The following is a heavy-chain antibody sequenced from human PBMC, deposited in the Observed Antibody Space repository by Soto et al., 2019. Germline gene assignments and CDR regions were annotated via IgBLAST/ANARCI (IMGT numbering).Heavy chain of an antibody. CDR1: GFTFSSYA. D-gene: IGHD3-9*01. CDR2: ISGSGGST. CDR3: AKDYDILTGYYIGWDAFDI. J-gene: IGHJ3*02. Sequence: SLRLSCAASGFTFSSYAMSWVRQAPGKGLEWVSAISGSGGSTYYADSVKGRFTISRDNSKNTLYLQMNSLRAEDTAVYYCAKDYDILTGYYIGWDAFDIWGQGTMVTVSS. V-gene: IGHV3-23*01.